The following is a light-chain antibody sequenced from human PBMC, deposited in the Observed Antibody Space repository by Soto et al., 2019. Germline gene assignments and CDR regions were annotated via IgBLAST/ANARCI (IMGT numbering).Light chain of an antibody. CDR2: EVR. J-gene: IGLJ1*01. CDR3: ISYTGSDTSYV. CDR1: SSDVGSYNY. V-gene: IGLV2-14*01. Sequence: QSALTQPASVSGSPGQSITIYCTGTSSDVGSYNYVAWYQQFPGKTPKLMIYEVRNRPSGVSSRFSGSKSGNTASLTISGLQAEDEADYYCISYTGSDTSYVFGTGTKVTVL.